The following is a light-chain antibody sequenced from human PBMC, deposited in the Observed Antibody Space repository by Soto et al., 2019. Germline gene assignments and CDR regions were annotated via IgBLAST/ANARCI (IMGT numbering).Light chain of an antibody. Sequence: EIVLSQSPGTLSLSAGERATLSCRSSQSVSSSYLACYQQKPGQAPRLLIHGASSRATGIPDRFSGSGSGTDFTLTISRLEPEHFAVYYCQQYGSSPRTFGQGTKVDIK. V-gene: IGKV3-20*01. CDR3: QQYGSSPRT. CDR2: GAS. J-gene: IGKJ1*01. CDR1: QSVSSSY.